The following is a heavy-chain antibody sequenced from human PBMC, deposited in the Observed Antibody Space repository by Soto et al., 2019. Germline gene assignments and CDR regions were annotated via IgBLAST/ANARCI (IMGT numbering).Heavy chain of an antibody. CDR1: GGTFSSYT. Sequence: QVQLVQSGAEVKKPGSSVKVSCKASGGTFSSYTISWVRQAPGQGLEWMGRIIPILGIANYAQKFQGRVTITADKSTSTAYTELSSLRSEDTAVYYCARDGGTYYYGSGSKYNWFDPWGQGTLVTVSS. CDR3: ARDGGTYYYGSGSKYNWFDP. J-gene: IGHJ5*02. CDR2: IIPILGIA. V-gene: IGHV1-69*08. D-gene: IGHD3-10*01.